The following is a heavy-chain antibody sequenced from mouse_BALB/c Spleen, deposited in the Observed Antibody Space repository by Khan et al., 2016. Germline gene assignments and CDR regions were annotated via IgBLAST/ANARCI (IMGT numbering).Heavy chain of an antibody. D-gene: IGHD1-1*01. CDR2: IWPGSGST. CDR3: ARYYYGYCAMAY. Sequence: QVQLQQSGTELPRPGPSVKLTCKASGYSFTDYYLHWVMQSTGQGLEWIGEIWPGSGSTYDNETCKGKLALSTDTSSSQAYIQLNSLTSEDSAVYFCARYYYGYCAMAYWGHGASVTVSS. V-gene: IGHV1-77*01. CDR1: GYSFTDYY. J-gene: IGHJ4*01.